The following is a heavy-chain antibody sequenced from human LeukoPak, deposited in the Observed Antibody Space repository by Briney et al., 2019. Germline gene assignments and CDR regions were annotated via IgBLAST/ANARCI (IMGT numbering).Heavy chain of an antibody. J-gene: IGHJ5*02. CDR3: ARHGSVRSPLGP. Sequence: SETLSLTCTVSGRSISRYYWSWIRQPPGKGLEWIGYIYATGSTNYNPSLKSRVTISVDTSKNQFSLNLRSVTAADTAVYYCARHGSVRSPLGPWGQGTLVTVSS. V-gene: IGHV4-4*09. CDR1: GRSISRYY. CDR2: IYATGST. D-gene: IGHD3-10*01.